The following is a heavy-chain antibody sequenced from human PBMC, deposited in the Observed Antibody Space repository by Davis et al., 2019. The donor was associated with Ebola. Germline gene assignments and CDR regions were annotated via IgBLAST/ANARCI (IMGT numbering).Heavy chain of an antibody. Sequence: SVKGRFTISRDNAKNSLYLQMNSRRDEDTAVYYCARDGPYGGNSDFDYWGQGTLVTVSS. J-gene: IGHJ4*02. D-gene: IGHD4-23*01. CDR3: ARDGPYGGNSDFDY. V-gene: IGHV3-48*02.